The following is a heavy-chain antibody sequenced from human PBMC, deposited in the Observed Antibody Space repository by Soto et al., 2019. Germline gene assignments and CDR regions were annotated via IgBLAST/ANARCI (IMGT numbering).Heavy chain of an antibody. Sequence: EVQLVESGGGLVQPGGSLRLSCAASGFTFSSYWMHWVRQAPGKGLVWVSRIKTDGSIISYADSVMGRFTISRDNAKNTLYLQMNTLRADDTALYYCARVRNGDCYFDSWGQGTLVTISA. D-gene: IGHD4-17*01. V-gene: IGHV3-74*01. CDR1: GFTFSSYW. CDR2: IKTDGSII. J-gene: IGHJ4*02. CDR3: ARVRNGDCYFDS.